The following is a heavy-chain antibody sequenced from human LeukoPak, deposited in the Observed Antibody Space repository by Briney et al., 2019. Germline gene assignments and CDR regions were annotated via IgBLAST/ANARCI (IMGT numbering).Heavy chain of an antibody. J-gene: IGHJ4*02. V-gene: IGHV4-31*03. D-gene: IGHD5-24*01. CDR1: GGSISSGGYY. CDR3: ATQMATIRYFDY. CDR2: IYYSGST. Sequence: PSQTLSLTCTASGGSISSGGYYWSWIRQHPGKGLEWIGYIYYSGSTYYNPSLKSRVTISVDTSKNQFSLKLSSVTAADTAVYYCATQMATIRYFDYWGQGTLVTVSS.